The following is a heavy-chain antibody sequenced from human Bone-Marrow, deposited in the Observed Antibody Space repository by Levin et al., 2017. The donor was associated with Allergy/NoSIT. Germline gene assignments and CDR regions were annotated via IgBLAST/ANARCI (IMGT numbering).Heavy chain of an antibody. V-gene: IGHV3-30*18. J-gene: IGHJ4*02. CDR1: GFTFSSYG. Sequence: GESLKISCAASGFTFSSYGMHWVRQAPGKGLEWVAVISYDGSNKYYADSVKGRFTISRDNSKNTLYLQMNSLRAEDTAVYYCAKSSLRGMIVVVIDYWGQGTLVTVSS. CDR3: AKSSLRGMIVVVIDY. CDR2: ISYDGSNK. D-gene: IGHD3-22*01.